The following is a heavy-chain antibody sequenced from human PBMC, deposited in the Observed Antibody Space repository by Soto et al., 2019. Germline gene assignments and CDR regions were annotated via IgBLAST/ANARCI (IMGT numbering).Heavy chain of an antibody. D-gene: IGHD5-18*01. J-gene: IGHJ6*03. CDR2: INHSGST. Sequence: SETLSLTCAVYGGSFSGYYWSWIRQPPGKGLEWIGEINHSGSTNYNPSLKSRVTISVDTSKNQFSLKLSSVTAADTAVYYCGRGYHKRGYSYVPYYYMDVWGKGTTVTVSS. CDR1: GGSFSGYY. CDR3: GRGYHKRGYSYVPYYYMDV. V-gene: IGHV4-34*01.